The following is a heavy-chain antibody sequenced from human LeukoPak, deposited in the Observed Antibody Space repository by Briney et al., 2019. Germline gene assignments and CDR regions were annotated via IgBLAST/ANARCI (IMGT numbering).Heavy chain of an antibody. D-gene: IGHD4-23*01. Sequence: SGTLSLTCTVSGGSITSSKWWSWVRQPPGKGLEWIGEIYHSGSTNYNPSLKSRVTISVDKSKNQFSLKLSSVTAADTAVYYCARGPFNSREFDYWGQGSLVTVSS. V-gene: IGHV4-4*02. CDR1: GGSITSSKW. J-gene: IGHJ4*02. CDR3: ARGPFNSREFDY. CDR2: IYHSGST.